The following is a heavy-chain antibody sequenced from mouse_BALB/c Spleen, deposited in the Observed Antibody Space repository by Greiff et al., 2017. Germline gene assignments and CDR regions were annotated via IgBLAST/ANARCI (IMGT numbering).Heavy chain of an antibody. V-gene: IGHV5-12-1*01. CDR2: ISSGGGST. CDR1: GFAFSSYD. D-gene: IGHD2-1*01. J-gene: IGHJ2*01. CDR3: ARQGDGNYAYFDY. Sequence: DVKLVESGGGLVKPGGSLKLSCAASGFAFSSYDMSWVRQTPEKRLEWVAYISSGGGSTYYPDTVKGRFTISRDNAKNTLYLQMSSLKSEDTAMYYCARQGDGNYAYFDYWGQGTTLTVSS.